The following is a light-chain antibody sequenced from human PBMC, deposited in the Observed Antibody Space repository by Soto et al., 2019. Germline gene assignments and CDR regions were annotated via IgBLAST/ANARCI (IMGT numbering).Light chain of an antibody. CDR3: QQAYITPIT. CDR1: QTISGI. CDR2: SAS. V-gene: IGKV1-39*01. Sequence: DIQMPQSPSSLSASVGDSVTITCRASQTISGILHWYQQKPGRAPKLLIYSASNLQSGVPSRFSGSGSGTDFTLTISSLQPEEFATYYCQQAYITPITVRQGKRLEIK. J-gene: IGKJ5*01.